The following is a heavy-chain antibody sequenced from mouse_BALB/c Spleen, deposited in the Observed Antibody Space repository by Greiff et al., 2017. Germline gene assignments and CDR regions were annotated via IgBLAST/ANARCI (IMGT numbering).Heavy chain of an antibody. CDR3: ARDRYYGYEGWFAY. V-gene: IGHV2-9*02. Sequence: QVQLKESGPGLVAPSQSLSITCTVSGFSLTSYGVHWVRQPPGKGLEWLGVIWAGGSTNYNSALMSRLSISKDNSKGQVFLKMNSLQTDDTAMYYCARDRYYGYEGWFAYWGQGTLVTVSA. CDR1: GFSLTSYG. CDR2: IWAGGST. D-gene: IGHD1-2*01. J-gene: IGHJ3*01.